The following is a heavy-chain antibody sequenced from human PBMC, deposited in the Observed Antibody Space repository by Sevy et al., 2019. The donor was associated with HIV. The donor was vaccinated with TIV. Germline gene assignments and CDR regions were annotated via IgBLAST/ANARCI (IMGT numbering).Heavy chain of an antibody. CDR1: GGSITSLY. CDR3: AGENAWGRGYS. J-gene: IGHJ4*02. Sequence: SETLSLTCTVPGGSITSLYWNWIRQPPGKGLEWIANIYYNGHINYNPSLKSRVTLSLDTSKNQFSLRLSSVTAADTAMYYCAGENAWGRGYSWGQGTLVIVSS. D-gene: IGHD1-26*01. CDR2: IYYNGHI. V-gene: IGHV4-59*08.